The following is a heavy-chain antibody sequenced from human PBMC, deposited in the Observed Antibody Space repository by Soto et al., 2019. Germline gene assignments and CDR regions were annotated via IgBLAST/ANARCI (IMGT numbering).Heavy chain of an antibody. Sequence: LRLSCAASGFTFSDAWMSWVRQAPGKGLEWVGRIKSKSDGGATDYAAPVKGRFIISRDDSKNTLYLQMNSLKTEDTAVYYCTTDPAVTMIRGNYYYYAMAVWGQGTTVTVSS. V-gene: IGHV3-15*01. D-gene: IGHD3-10*01. CDR2: IKSKSDGGAT. CDR3: TTDPAVTMIRGNYYYYAMAV. CDR1: GFTFSDAW. J-gene: IGHJ6*02.